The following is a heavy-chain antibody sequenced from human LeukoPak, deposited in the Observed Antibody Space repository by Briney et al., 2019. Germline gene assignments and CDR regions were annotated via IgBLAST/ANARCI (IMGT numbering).Heavy chain of an antibody. CDR3: AKDPYAILTGYRYYFDY. J-gene: IGHJ4*02. D-gene: IGHD3-9*01. CDR2: ISGSGGST. V-gene: IGHV3-23*01. CDR1: GFPFRGYA. Sequence: PGGSLRLSCAASGFPFRGYAMSWVRQAPGKGLEWVSAISGSGGSTYYADSVKGRFTISRDNSKNTLYLQMNSLRAEDTAVYYCAKDPYAILTGYRYYFDYWGQGTLVTVSS.